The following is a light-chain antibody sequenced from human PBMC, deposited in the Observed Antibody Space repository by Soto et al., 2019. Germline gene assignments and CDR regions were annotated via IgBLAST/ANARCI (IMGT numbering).Light chain of an antibody. CDR1: QGISTY. Sequence: IQLTQSPSSLSASVGDRVTITCRASQGISTYLAWYQQKPGKAPNLLIYAASTLLSGVPSRFSGSGFGADFTLTISSLQPEDFATYYCQQLNNYPRTFGQGTKVDIK. J-gene: IGKJ1*01. V-gene: IGKV1-9*01. CDR2: AAS. CDR3: QQLNNYPRT.